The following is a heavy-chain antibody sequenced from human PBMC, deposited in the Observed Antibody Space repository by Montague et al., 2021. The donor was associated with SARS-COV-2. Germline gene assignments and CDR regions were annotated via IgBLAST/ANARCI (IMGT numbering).Heavy chain of an antibody. CDR3: ARDPLYYYDSSGLLLDWYFDL. V-gene: IGHV4-4*07. CDR2: IYTSGST. CDR1: DGSFSDYS. Sequence: SETLSLTCAVYDGSFSDYSWTWIRQPAGKGLEWIGRIYTSGSTNCNPSLKSRVTISVDTSKNQFSLKLSSVTAADTAVYYCARDPLYYYDSSGLLLDWYFDLWGRGTLVTVSS. D-gene: IGHD3-22*01. J-gene: IGHJ2*01.